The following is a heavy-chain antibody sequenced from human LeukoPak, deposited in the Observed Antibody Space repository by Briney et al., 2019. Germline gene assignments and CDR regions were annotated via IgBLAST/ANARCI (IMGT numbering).Heavy chain of an antibody. J-gene: IGHJ5*02. CDR1: GGTFSNYA. V-gene: IGHV1-18*01. D-gene: IGHD6-13*01. CDR3: ARGKQLVPGNWFDP. Sequence: ASVKVSCKASGGTFSNYAISWVRQAPGQGLEWMGWISAYNGNTNYAQKVQGRVTMTTDTSTTTAYMELRSLRSDDTAVYYCARGKQLVPGNWFDPWGQGTLVTVSS. CDR2: ISAYNGNT.